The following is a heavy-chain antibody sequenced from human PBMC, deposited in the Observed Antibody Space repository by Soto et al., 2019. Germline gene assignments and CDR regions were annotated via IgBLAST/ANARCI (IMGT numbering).Heavy chain of an antibody. CDR3: ARAWIQLWLRSWFDP. CDR1: GFTFSSYA. D-gene: IGHD5-18*01. V-gene: IGHV3-30*03. CDR2: ISYDGINK. J-gene: IGHJ5*02. Sequence: GGSLRLSCAASGFTFSSYAMHWVRRTPGKGLECVALISYDGINKYYADSVKGRFTVSRDNSKSTLYLQMNSLRAEDTAVYYCARAWIQLWLRSWFDPWGQGTLVTVSS.